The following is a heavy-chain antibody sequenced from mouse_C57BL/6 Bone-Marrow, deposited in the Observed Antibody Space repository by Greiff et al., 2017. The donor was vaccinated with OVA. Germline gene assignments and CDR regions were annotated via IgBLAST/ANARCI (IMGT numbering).Heavy chain of an antibody. CDR2: IYPGDGDT. CDR3: ARITTVVAPGFDY. Sequence: QVQLQQSGAELVKPGASVKISCKASGYAFSSYWMNWVKQRPGKGLEWIGQIYPGDGDTNYNGKFKGKATLTADKSSSTAYMQLSSLTSEDSAVYFCARITTVVAPGFDYWGQGTTLTVSS. D-gene: IGHD1-1*01. CDR1: GYAFSSYW. J-gene: IGHJ2*01. V-gene: IGHV1-80*01.